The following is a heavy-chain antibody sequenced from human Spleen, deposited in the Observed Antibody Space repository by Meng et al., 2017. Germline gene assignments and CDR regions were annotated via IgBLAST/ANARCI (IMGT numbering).Heavy chain of an antibody. CDR1: GGSISSNSHY. Sequence: SETLSLTCIVSGGSISSNSHYWGWIRQSPGKGLEWIGSIYYSGTTYYNPSLKSRVTISVDTSKNQFSLKLTSVTAADTAVYYCAREGSYGYFDWGQGTLVTVSS. CDR2: IYYSGTT. CDR3: AREGSYGYFD. D-gene: IGHD5-18*01. V-gene: IGHV4-39*07. J-gene: IGHJ4*02.